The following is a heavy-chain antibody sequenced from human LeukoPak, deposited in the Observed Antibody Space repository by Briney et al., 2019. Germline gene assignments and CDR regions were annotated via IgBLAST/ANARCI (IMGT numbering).Heavy chain of an antibody. CDR1: GYTFTSYY. D-gene: IGHD2-15*01. J-gene: IGHJ4*02. CDR3: AREGYCSGGTCYSFDY. Sequence: ASVKVSCKASGYTFTSYYMHWVRQAPGQGLEWMGIINPSGGSTRYAQKFQGRVTMTRDMSTSTVYMELSSLRSEDTAVYFCAREGYCSGGTCYSFDYWGQGTLVTVSS. V-gene: IGHV1-46*01. CDR2: INPSGGST.